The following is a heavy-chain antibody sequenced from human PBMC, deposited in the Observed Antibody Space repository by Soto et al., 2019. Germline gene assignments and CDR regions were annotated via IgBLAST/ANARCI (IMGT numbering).Heavy chain of an antibody. D-gene: IGHD3-9*01. CDR3: TLHRTDYFLYHLEP. CDR2: IRGMAYGATT. V-gene: IGHV3-49*04. CDR1: GFTFGDYA. Sequence: GGSLRLSCPGSGFTFGDYALSWVRQAPGKGLEWVGFIRGMAYGATTYYGASVKGRFTISRDDSKSIAYLQMNGLKTEDTAVYYCTLHRTDYFLYHLEPWGQGALVTVSS. J-gene: IGHJ4*02.